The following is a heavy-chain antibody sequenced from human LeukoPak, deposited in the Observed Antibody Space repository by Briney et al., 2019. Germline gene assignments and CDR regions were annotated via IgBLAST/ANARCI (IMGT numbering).Heavy chain of an antibody. Sequence: GASLRLSCAASGYIFSNYAMYWVRQAPGKGLEWVSAISGRSDNTYYADSVKGRFTLSRDSSKNTLYLQMNSLRADDTAVYYCAKWGDYDVLTGYYVSDFWGQGTLVTVSS. CDR3: AKWGDYDVLTGYYVSDF. D-gene: IGHD3-9*01. V-gene: IGHV3-23*01. CDR2: ISGRSDNT. J-gene: IGHJ4*02. CDR1: GYIFSNYA.